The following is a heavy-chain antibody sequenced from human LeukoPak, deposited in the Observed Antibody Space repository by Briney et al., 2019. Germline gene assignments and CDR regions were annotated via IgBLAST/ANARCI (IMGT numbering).Heavy chain of an antibody. D-gene: IGHD3-10*01. Sequence: GGSLRLSRAASGFTFSNVWMSWVRQAPGKGLEWVGRIKSKGDGGTTDYAAPVKGRFTISRDDSKNTLYLQMNSLKTEDTALYYCTTGAPSFGELFDLWGQGTLVTVSS. J-gene: IGHJ5*02. CDR3: TTGAPSFGELFDL. V-gene: IGHV3-15*01. CDR1: GFTFSNVW. CDR2: IKSKGDGGTT.